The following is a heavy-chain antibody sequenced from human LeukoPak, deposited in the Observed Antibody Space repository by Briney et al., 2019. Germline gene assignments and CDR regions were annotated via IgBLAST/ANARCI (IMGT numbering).Heavy chain of an antibody. V-gene: IGHV1-69*13. CDR3: ARAGNEEWLFADTAYYFDY. Sequence: ASVKVSCKASGGTFSSYAISWVRQAPGQGLEWMGGIIPIFGTANYAQKFQGRVTITADESTSTAYMELSSLRSEDTAVYYCARAGNEEWLFADTAYYFDYWGQGTLVTVSS. CDR2: IIPIFGTA. CDR1: GGTFSSYA. D-gene: IGHD3-3*01. J-gene: IGHJ4*02.